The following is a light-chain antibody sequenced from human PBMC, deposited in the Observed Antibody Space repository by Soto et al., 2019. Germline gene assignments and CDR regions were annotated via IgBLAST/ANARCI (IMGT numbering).Light chain of an antibody. V-gene: IGKV3D-15*01. J-gene: IGKJ5*01. CDR1: PSASID. Sequence: EIVMTQSPATLTGSPAPRATLSCMPRPSASIDLAWYQQTPGQAPRLLIYGASNRATGIPDRFSGSGSGTDFTLTVSRLEPEDCAVYYCQQYYWAPDTFVQGTLLE. CDR2: GAS. CDR3: QQYYWAPDT.